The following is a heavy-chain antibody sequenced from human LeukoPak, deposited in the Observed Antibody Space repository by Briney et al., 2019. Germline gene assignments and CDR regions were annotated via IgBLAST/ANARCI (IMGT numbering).Heavy chain of an antibody. CDR1: GGSISSSSYY. CDR3: ARPQYSSSSSWFDP. D-gene: IGHD6-6*01. Sequence: SETLSLTCTVSGGSISSSSYYWGWIRQPPGKGLEGIGSIYYSGSTYYNPSLKSRVTISVDTSKNQFSLNLSSVTAADTAVYYCARPQYSSSSSWFDPWGQGTLVTVSS. CDR2: IYYSGST. V-gene: IGHV4-39*01. J-gene: IGHJ5*02.